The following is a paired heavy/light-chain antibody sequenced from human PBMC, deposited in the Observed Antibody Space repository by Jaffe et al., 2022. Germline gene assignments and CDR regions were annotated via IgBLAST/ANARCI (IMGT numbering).Heavy chain of an antibody. CDR3: ARSVPIDYGGNGARYFDL. Sequence: QVQLQESGPGLVKPSQTLSLTCTVSGGSISSGSYYWSWIRQPAGKGLEWIGRIYTSGSTNYNPSLKSRVTISVDTSKNQFSLKLSSVTAADTAVYYCARSVPIDYGGNGARYFDLWGRGTLVTVSS. V-gene: IGHV4-61*02. D-gene: IGHD4-17*01. CDR2: IYTSGST. J-gene: IGHJ2*01. CDR1: GGSISSGSYY.
Light chain of an antibody. CDR1: QSVSSN. CDR3: QQYNNWRSIT. J-gene: IGKJ5*01. Sequence: EIVMTQSPATLSVSPGERATLSCRASQSVSSNLAWYQQKPGQAPRLLIYGASTRATGIPARFSGSGSGTEFTLTISSLQSEDFAVYYCQQYNNWRSITFGQGTRLEIK. V-gene: IGKV3-15*01. CDR2: GAS.